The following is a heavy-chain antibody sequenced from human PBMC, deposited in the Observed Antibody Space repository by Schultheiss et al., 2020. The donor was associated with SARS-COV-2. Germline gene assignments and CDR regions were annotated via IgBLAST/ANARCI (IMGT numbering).Heavy chain of an antibody. D-gene: IGHD6-13*01. CDR1: GYTFTSYG. J-gene: IGHJ6*02. CDR3: AREGAAAGHNYYYYGMDV. CDR2: ISAYNGNT. V-gene: IGHV1-18*01. Sequence: ASVKVSCKASGYTFTSYGISWVRQAPGQGLEWMGWISAYNGNTNYAQKLQGRVTMTTDTSTGTAYMELRSLRSDDTAVYYCAREGAAAGHNYYYYGMDVWGQGATVTVAS.